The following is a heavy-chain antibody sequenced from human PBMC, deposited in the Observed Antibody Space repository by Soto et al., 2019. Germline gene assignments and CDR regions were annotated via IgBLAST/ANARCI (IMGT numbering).Heavy chain of an antibody. Sequence: PGGSLRLSCGASGFNFGAFGMNWVRQAPGKGLEWVSSITLSSSYIYYADSVKGRFTVSRDNAKNSLYLDMKSLTVDDTAVYYCARDMKSVRFWGTNRFDPWGQGTLVTVSS. J-gene: IGHJ5*02. D-gene: IGHD3-16*01. CDR1: GFNFGAFG. CDR3: ARDMKSVRFWGTNRFDP. V-gene: IGHV3-21*01. CDR2: ITLSSSYI.